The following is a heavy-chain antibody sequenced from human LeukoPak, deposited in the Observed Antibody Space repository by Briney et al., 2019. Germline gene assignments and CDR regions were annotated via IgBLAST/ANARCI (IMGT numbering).Heavy chain of an antibody. CDR2: IKNVGSVT. Sequence: GGSLRLSCAASGLTYTNFWMHWVRQAPGKGLEWVSLIKNVGSVTRYADSVKGRFIISRDDAKNTLDLQMNSLKVDDTAVYYCATGHSYGYDYWGQGILVTVSS. D-gene: IGHD5-18*01. V-gene: IGHV3-74*01. J-gene: IGHJ4*02. CDR1: GLTYTNFW. CDR3: ATGHSYGYDY.